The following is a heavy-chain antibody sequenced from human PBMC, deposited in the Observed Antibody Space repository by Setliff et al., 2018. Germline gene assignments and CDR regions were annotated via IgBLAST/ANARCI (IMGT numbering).Heavy chain of an antibody. CDR2: INPSGGST. V-gene: IGHV1-46*01. D-gene: IGHD7-27*01. CDR3: ARDKSPTGVLPQWYFDL. CDR1: GYTFTSYY. J-gene: IGHJ2*01. Sequence: ASVKVSCKASGYTFTSYYVHWVRQAPGQGLEWMGIINPSGGSTSYAQKFQGRVTMTRDTSTSTVYMELSSLRSEDTAVYYCARDKSPTGVLPQWYFDLWGRGTLVTVSS.